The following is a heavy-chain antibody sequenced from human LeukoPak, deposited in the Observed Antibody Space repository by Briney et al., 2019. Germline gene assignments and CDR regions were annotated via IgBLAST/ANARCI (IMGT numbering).Heavy chain of an antibody. CDR3: ARDPGAAAGTDNYYYCYMDV. V-gene: IGHV1-46*01. CDR1: GYTFTSYY. Sequence: ASVKVSCKASGYTFTSYYMHWVRQAPGQGLEWMGIINPSGGSTSYAQKFQGRVTMTRDMSTSTVYMELSSLRSEDTAVYYCARDPGAAAGTDNYYYCYMDVWGKGTTVTVSS. CDR2: INPSGGST. D-gene: IGHD6-13*01. J-gene: IGHJ6*03.